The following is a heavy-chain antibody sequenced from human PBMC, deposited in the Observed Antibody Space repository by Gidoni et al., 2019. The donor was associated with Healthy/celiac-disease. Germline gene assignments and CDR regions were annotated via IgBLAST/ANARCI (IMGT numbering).Heavy chain of an antibody. CDR3: ARDSSDDYDYVWGSYRSGVWFDP. CDR2: ISSSSSTI. J-gene: IGHJ5*02. CDR1: GFTFSSYS. Sequence: EVQLVESGGGLVQPGGSLRLSCAASGFTFSSYSMNWVRQAPGKGLEWVSYISSSSSTIYYAASVKGRFTISRDNAKNSLYLQMNSLRDEDTAVYYCARDSSDDYDYVWGSYRSGVWFDPWGQGTLVTVSS. D-gene: IGHD3-16*02. V-gene: IGHV3-48*02.